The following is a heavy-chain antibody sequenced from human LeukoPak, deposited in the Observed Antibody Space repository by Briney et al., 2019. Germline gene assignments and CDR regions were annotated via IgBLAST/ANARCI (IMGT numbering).Heavy chain of an antibody. D-gene: IGHD4-17*01. V-gene: IGHV3-9*01. Sequence: GGSLRLSCAASGFTFDDYAMHWVRQAPGKGLEWVSGISWNSGSIGYADSVKGRFTISRDNAKNSLYLQMNSLRAEDTAVYYCAKDRRYGDSPFDYWGQGTLVTVSS. CDR2: ISWNSGSI. CDR1: GFTFDDYA. J-gene: IGHJ4*02. CDR3: AKDRRYGDSPFDY.